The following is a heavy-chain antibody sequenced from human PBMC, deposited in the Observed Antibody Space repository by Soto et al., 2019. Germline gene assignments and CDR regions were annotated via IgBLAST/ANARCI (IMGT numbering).Heavy chain of an antibody. CDR2: IYYSGST. CDR3: ARELGLRVVAATRWLDP. V-gene: IGHV4-59*01. D-gene: IGHD2-15*01. CDR1: GGSISSYY. J-gene: IGHJ5*02. Sequence: PSETLSLTCTVSGGSISSYYWSWIRQPPGKGLEWIGYIYYSGSTNYNPSLKSRVTISVDTSKNQFSLKLSSVTAADTAVYYCARELGLRVVAATRWLDPWGQGTLVTVSS.